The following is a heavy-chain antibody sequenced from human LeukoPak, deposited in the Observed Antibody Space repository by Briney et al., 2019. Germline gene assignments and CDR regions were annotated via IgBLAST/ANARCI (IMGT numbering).Heavy chain of an antibody. CDR3: ARAVISFGAAVAKGFDC. Sequence: SETLSLTCTVYGGSISNYYWNWIRQPPGKGLEWIGYIYYSGTTKYNPSLQSRVTISVDTSKNQFSLKLTSVTAADTAVYYCARAVISFGAAVAKGFDCWGQGTLVTVSS. V-gene: IGHV4-59*08. CDR2: IYYSGTT. D-gene: IGHD3-16*01. CDR1: GGSISNYY. J-gene: IGHJ4*02.